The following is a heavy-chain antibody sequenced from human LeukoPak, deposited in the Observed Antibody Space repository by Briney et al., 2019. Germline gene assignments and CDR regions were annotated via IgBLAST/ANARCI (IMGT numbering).Heavy chain of an antibody. CDR1: GFTFSRHW. Sequence: GGSLRLSCAASGFTFSRHWMSWVRQAPGKGLEWVANIKEDGSEKYYVDSMKGRFTISRDNARNTLYLQLNSLRAEDTAVYYCAREVHAAVTDFDYWGQGTLVTVSS. J-gene: IGHJ4*02. CDR2: IKEDGSEK. CDR3: AREVHAAVTDFDY. D-gene: IGHD6-13*01. V-gene: IGHV3-7*01.